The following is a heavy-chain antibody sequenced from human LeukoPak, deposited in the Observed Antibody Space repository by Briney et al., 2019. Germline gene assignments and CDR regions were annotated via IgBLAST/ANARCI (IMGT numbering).Heavy chain of an antibody. CDR2: IIPIFGTA. V-gene: IGHV1-69*05. J-gene: IGHJ4*02. CDR1: GGTFSSYA. CDR3: ARDGVAVAGIFDY. D-gene: IGHD6-19*01. Sequence: SVKVSCKASGGTFSSYAISWVRQAPGQGLEWMGRIIPIFGTANYAQKFQGRVTLNTDESTSTAYMELSSLRSEDTAVYYCARDGVAVAGIFDYWGQGTLVTVSS.